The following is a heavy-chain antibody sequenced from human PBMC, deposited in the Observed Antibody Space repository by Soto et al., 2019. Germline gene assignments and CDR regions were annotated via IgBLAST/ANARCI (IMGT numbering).Heavy chain of an antibody. D-gene: IGHD6-13*01. J-gene: IGHJ5*02. CDR3: ARKQAAAGTNNWFDP. V-gene: IGHV4-38-2*01. CDR2: IYHSGST. Sequence: SETLSLTCAVSGYSISSGYYWGWIRQPPGKGLEWIGSIYHSGSTYYNPSLKSRVTISVDTSKNQFSLKLSSVTAADTAVYYCARKQAAAGTNNWFDPWGQGTLVTVS. CDR1: GYSISSGYY.